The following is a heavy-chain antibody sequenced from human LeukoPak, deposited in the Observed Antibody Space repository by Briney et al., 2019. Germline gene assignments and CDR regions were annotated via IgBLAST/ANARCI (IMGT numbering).Heavy chain of an antibody. CDR3: ARYCSSTSCYWGAFDI. V-gene: IGHV1-69*05. J-gene: IGHJ3*02. Sequence: ASVKVSCKASGGTFSSYAISWVRQAPGQGLEWMGGIIPIFGTANYAQKFQGRVTMTRDTSISTAYMELSRLRSDDTAVYYCARYCSSTSCYWGAFDIWGQGTMVTVSS. CDR1: GGTFSSYA. D-gene: IGHD2-2*01. CDR2: IIPIFGTA.